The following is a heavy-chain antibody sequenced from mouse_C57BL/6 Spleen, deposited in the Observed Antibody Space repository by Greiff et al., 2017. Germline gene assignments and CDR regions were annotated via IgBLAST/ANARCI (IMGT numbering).Heavy chain of an antibody. CDR3: ARGGNQYAY. V-gene: IGHV1-55*01. CDR2: IYPGSGST. Sequence: QVQLQQPGAELVKPGASVKMSCKASGYTFPSYWITWLKQRPGQGLEWIGDIYPGSGSTTYNEKFKSKATLTVDTSSSTAYMQLSSLTSEDSAVYYCARGGNQYAYWGQGTLVTVSA. D-gene: IGHD2-1*01. J-gene: IGHJ3*01. CDR1: GYTFPSYW.